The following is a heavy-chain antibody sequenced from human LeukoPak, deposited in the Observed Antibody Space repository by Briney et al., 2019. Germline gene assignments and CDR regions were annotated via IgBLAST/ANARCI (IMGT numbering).Heavy chain of an antibody. CDR3: ARELGASSASVSGYMGV. V-gene: IGHV4-39*07. CDR1: GGSISSSSYY. CDR2: IYYSGST. D-gene: IGHD3-16*01. J-gene: IGHJ6*03. Sequence: PSETLSLTCTVSGGSISSSSYYWGWIRQPPGKGLEWIGSIYYSGSTYYNPSLKSRVTISVDTSKNQFSLKLSSVTAADTAVYYCARELGASSASVSGYMGVWGKGTTVTVSS.